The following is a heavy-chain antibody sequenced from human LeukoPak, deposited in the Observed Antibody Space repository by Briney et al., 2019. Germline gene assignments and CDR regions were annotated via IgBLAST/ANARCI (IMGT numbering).Heavy chain of an antibody. J-gene: IGHJ5*02. CDR2: INPSGGST. Sequence: ASVKVSCKASGYTFTSYYMHWVRQAPGQGLEWMGIINPSGGSTSYAQKFQGRVTMTRDMSTSTVYMELSSLRSEDTAVYYCASLYGSGKRWVDPWGQGTLVTVSS. CDR1: GYTFTSYY. D-gene: IGHD3-10*01. CDR3: ASLYGSGKRWVDP. V-gene: IGHV1-46*03.